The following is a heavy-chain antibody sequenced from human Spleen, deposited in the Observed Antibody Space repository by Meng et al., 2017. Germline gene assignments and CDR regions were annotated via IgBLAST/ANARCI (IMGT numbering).Heavy chain of an antibody. CDR1: GGSIYSYY. CDR3: ARVGSGWYFSWFDP. Sequence: LSLTCTVSGGSIYSYYWSWIRQAPGKGLEWVSYISSSGSTIYYADSVKGRFTISRDNAKNSLYLQMNSLRAEDTAVYYCARVGSGWYFSWFDPWGQGTLVTVSS. CDR2: ISSSGSTI. D-gene: IGHD6-19*01. J-gene: IGHJ5*02. V-gene: IGHV3-11*01.